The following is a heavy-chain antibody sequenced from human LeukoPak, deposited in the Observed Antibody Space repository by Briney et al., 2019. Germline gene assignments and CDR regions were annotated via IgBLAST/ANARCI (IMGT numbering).Heavy chain of an antibody. CDR2: INPSDGGT. V-gene: IGHV1-46*01. CDR3: AARGASSSSLRPLDY. J-gene: IGHJ4*02. Sequence: ASVKVSCKASGYTFTNYYLHWVRQAPGHGLEWMAIINPSDGGTYYEQKLQGRVTVTRDTSTSTVYMELSSLRSEDTAVYYCAARGASSSSLRPLDYWGQGTLVTVSS. D-gene: IGHD6-6*01. CDR1: GYTFTNYY.